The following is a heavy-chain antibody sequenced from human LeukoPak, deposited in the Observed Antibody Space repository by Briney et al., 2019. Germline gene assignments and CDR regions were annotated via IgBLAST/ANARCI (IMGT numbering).Heavy chain of an antibody. D-gene: IGHD2-2*01. CDR3: ATEYCSSTSCWNGMDV. Sequence: GASVKVSCKASGYTFTGYYMHWVRQAPGQGLEWMGWINPNSGGTNYAQKFQGWVTMTRDTSISTAYMELSRLRSDDTAVYYCATEYCSSTSCWNGMDVWGQGTTVTVSS. CDR2: INPNSGGT. V-gene: IGHV1-2*04. CDR1: GYTFTGYY. J-gene: IGHJ6*02.